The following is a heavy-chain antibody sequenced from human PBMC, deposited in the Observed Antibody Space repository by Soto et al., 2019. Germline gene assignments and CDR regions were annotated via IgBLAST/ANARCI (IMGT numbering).Heavy chain of an antibody. J-gene: IGHJ4*02. V-gene: IGHV6-1*01. CDR2: TYYRSKWFI. D-gene: IGHD2-21*01. Sequence: SQTLSLTCAISGDSVSSNSATWNWIRQSPSRGLEWLGRTYYRSKWFIDYAVSVKSRITINPDTSKNQFSLQLNSVTPEDMAVYYCARGLEIPVLSADFAFWYQGVLVTVSS. CDR1: GDSVSSNSAT. CDR3: ARGLEIPVLSADFAF.